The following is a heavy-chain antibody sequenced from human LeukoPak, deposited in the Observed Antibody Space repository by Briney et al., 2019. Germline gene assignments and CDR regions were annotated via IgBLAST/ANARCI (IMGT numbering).Heavy chain of an antibody. CDR3: AKDYSSSCEYFQH. D-gene: IGHD6-13*01. V-gene: IGHV3-23*01. CDR2: ISGSGGST. J-gene: IGHJ1*01. Sequence: PGGSLRLSCAASGFTFSSYAMSWVRQTPGKGLEWVSAISGSGGSTYYADSVKGRFTISRDNSKNTLYLQMNSLRAEDTAVYYCAKDYSSSCEYFQHWGQGTLVTVSS. CDR1: GFTFSSYA.